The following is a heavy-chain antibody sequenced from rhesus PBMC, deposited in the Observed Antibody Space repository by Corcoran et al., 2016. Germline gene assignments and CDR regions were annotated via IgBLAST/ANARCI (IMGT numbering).Heavy chain of an antibody. J-gene: IGHJ4*01. D-gene: IGHD6-31*01. CDR2: INGRGGST. Sequence: QLQLQESGPGLVKPSETLSVTCAVSGGSISSSYWSWIRQAPGKGLEWIGYINGRGGSTTYNPSLKSLVTLSVATSKNPLALKRSSVTTADTAVYYCARGGRLVRGDYFDYWGQGVLVTVSS. V-gene: IGHV4-169*01. CDR3: ARGGRLVRGDYFDY. CDR1: GGSISSSY.